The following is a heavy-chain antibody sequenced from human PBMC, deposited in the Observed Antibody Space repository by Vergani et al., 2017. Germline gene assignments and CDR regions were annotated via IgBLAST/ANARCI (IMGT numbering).Heavy chain of an antibody. D-gene: IGHD2-2*01. CDR3: ARMVVVVPAAISWFDP. CDR1: GGSISSGSYY. V-gene: IGHV4-61*02. Sequence: QVQLQESGPGLVKPSQTLSLTCTVSGGSISSGSYYWSWIRQPAGKGLEWIGRIYTSGSTNYNPSLKSRVTISVDTSKNQFSLKLSSVTAADTAVYYCARMVVVVPAAISWFDPWGQGTLVTVSS. CDR2: IYTSGST. J-gene: IGHJ5*02.